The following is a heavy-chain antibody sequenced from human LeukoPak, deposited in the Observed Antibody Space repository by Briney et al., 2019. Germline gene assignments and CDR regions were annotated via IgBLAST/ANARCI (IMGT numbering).Heavy chain of an antibody. D-gene: IGHD7-27*01. CDR3: ASAARWGPPGYYFDY. Sequence: SVKVSCTASGVSFRRHAISWVRLPPGQGLEWMGGVTSGTTNYAQKFQGRVTITADESTSTAYMELNSLTSEDTAVYYCASAARWGPPGYYFDYWGQGTLVTVSS. CDR1: GVSFRRHA. V-gene: IGHV1-69*01. J-gene: IGHJ4*02. CDR2: VTSGTT.